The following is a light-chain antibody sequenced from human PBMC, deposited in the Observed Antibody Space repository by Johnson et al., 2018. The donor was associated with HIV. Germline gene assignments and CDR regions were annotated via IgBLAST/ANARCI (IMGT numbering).Light chain of an antibody. CDR1: NSNIGYNS. CDR3: GAWDSGLTAHFV. V-gene: IGLV1-51*02. Sequence: QSILTQPPSVSAAPGQRVTISCSGNNSNIGYNSVSWYQQVPGTAPKLLIYENKKRPSGIADRFSASKSGTSATLAIPGLQPGDEADYYCGAWDSGLTAHFVFGAGTKVTVL. J-gene: IGLJ1*01. CDR2: ENK.